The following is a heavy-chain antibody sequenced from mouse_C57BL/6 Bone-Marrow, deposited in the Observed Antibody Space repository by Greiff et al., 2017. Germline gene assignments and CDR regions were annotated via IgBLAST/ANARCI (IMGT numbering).Heavy chain of an antibody. Sequence: EVQLQQSGAELVRPGASVKLSCTASGFNIKDDYMHWVKQRPEQGLEWIGWIDPENGDTEYASKFQGKATITADTSSNTAYLQLSSLTSEDTAVYYCTLIYYDYDPAWFADWGQGTLVTVSA. V-gene: IGHV14-4*01. J-gene: IGHJ3*01. CDR3: TLIYYDYDPAWFAD. D-gene: IGHD2-4*01. CDR2: IDPENGDT. CDR1: GFNIKDDY.